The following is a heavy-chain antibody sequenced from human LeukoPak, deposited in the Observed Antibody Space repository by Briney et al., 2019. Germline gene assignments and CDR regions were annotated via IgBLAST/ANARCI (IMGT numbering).Heavy chain of an antibody. CDR1: GFTFSGSA. V-gene: IGHV3-30*04. D-gene: IGHD6-19*01. CDR3: AKGSVRSGWALDY. CDR2: ISYDGSNK. Sequence: GGSLRLSCAASGFTFSGSAMHWVRQASGKGLEWVAVISYDGSNKYYADSVKGRFTISRDNSKNTLYLQMNSLRAEDTAVYYCAKGSVRSGWALDYWGQGTLVTVSS. J-gene: IGHJ4*02.